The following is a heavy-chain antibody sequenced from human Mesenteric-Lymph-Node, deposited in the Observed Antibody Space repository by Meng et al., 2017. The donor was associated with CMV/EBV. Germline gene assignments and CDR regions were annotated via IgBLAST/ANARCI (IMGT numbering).Heavy chain of an antibody. CDR2: IFLGDSDA. CDR1: GYSFTSYW. D-gene: IGHD1-26*01. J-gene: IGHJ4*02. Sequence: GESLKISCKGSGYSFTSYWIGWVRQMPGKGLEWMGIIFLGDSDARYSPSFQGHVSLSADRSITTAYLQWSSLKASDTAKYYCTTRNGGYYPGYYFDFWGQGTLVTVSS. CDR3: TTRNGGYYPGYYFDF. V-gene: IGHV5-51*01.